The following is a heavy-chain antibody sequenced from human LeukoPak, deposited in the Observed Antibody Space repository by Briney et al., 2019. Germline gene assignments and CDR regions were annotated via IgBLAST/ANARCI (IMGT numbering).Heavy chain of an antibody. CDR1: GFTFSSYS. Sequence: PGGSLRLSCAASGFTFSSYSMNWVRQAPGKGLEWVSSISSSRSYIYYADSVKGRLTISRDNAKNSLYLQMNSLRAEDTAVYYCVRAPSCSSTSCYFDYWGQGTLVTVSS. CDR3: VRAPSCSSTSCYFDY. J-gene: IGHJ4*02. D-gene: IGHD2-2*01. CDR2: ISSSRSYI. V-gene: IGHV3-21*01.